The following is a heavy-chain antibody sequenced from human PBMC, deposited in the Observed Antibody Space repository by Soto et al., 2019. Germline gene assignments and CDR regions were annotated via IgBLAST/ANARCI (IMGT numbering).Heavy chain of an antibody. V-gene: IGHV1-18*01. D-gene: IGHD2-2*01. J-gene: IGHJ2*01. CDR1: GYTFTNYG. Sequence: QVQLVQSGDEVKKPGASMKVSCKASGYTFTNYGISWVRQAPGQGLEWMGWISPYNGNTKYPQKLQGRVTMTTDTSTRTSYMELRSLRSDDTAVYFCARDGDRCTSTRCSPWPDTHFDLWGRGTLVTVSS. CDR3: ARDGDRCTSTRCSPWPDTHFDL. CDR2: ISPYNGNT.